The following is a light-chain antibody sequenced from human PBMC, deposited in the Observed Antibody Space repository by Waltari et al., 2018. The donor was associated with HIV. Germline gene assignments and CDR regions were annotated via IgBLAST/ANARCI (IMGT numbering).Light chain of an antibody. CDR3: CSYASSSTCRV. Sequence: QSALTQPASVSGSPGQSITISCTGTSSDVGSYNLVSWYQQHPGKAPKLMIYEVNKLPSGISNRCSGSKSGNTASLTISGLQAEDEADYYCCSYASSSTCRVFGGGTKLTVL. CDR2: EVN. CDR1: SSDVGSYNL. V-gene: IGLV2-23*02. J-gene: IGLJ3*02.